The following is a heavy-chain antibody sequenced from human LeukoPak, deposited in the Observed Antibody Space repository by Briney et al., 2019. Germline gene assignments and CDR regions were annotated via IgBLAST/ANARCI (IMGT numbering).Heavy chain of an antibody. CDR3: ARDPIAYSGGWYRGGPYC. Sequence: SETLSLTCAVSGGSISSSYWWSWVRQPPGKGLEWIGEIYDSGSTNYNPSLKSRVTLSLDKSKNQFSLKLSSVTAADTAVYYCARDPIAYSGGWYRGGPYCWGQGTLVTVSS. CDR1: GGSISSSYW. V-gene: IGHV4-4*02. J-gene: IGHJ4*02. CDR2: IYDSGST. D-gene: IGHD6-19*01.